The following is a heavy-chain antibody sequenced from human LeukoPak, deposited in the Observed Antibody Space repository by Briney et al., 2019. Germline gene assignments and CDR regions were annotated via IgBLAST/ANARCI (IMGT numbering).Heavy chain of an antibody. Sequence: PGGSLRLSCVSSGFSFSNYAMSWVRQAPGKGLEWVSSISGSGGSTHYADSVKGRFTISRDKTKNTLYLQMNSLRAEDTAVYYCAKGSYYDASGYYREYYFDYWGQGTLVTVSS. CDR3: AKGSYYDASGYYREYYFDY. J-gene: IGHJ4*02. V-gene: IGHV3-23*01. D-gene: IGHD3-22*01. CDR2: ISGSGGST. CDR1: GFSFSNYA.